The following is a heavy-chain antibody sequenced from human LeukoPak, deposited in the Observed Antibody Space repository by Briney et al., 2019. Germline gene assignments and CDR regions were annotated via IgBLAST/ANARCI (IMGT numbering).Heavy chain of an antibody. CDR2: ISSSGNTI. CDR3: ARGPSIAARYDAFDI. Sequence: GGSLRLSCAASEFTFTSYELNWVRQAPGEGLEWVSYISSSGNTISYADSVKGRFTISRDNAKNSLYLQVISLRAEDTAVYYCARGPSIAARYDAFDIWGQGTMVTVSS. V-gene: IGHV3-48*03. J-gene: IGHJ3*02. CDR1: EFTFTSYE. D-gene: IGHD6-6*01.